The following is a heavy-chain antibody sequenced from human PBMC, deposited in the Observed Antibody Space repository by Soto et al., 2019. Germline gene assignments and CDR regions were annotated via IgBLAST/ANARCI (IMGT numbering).Heavy chain of an antibody. CDR1: GGSLRNSV. CDR2: VILILGTA. CDR3: ARLGHPGH. J-gene: IGHJ4*02. V-gene: IGHV1-69*01. Sequence: QVQLVQSGAEVKKPGSSVKVSCTASGGSLRNSVISWVRQAPAQRLEWMGGVILILGTANYAQKFQGRVTMTADDATSTAYMDLSSLSPDDTAVYYCARLGHPGHWGPGTLVIVSS.